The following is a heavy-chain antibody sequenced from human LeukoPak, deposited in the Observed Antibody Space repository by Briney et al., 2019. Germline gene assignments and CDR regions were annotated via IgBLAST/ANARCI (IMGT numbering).Heavy chain of an antibody. CDR3: ARVITMIVVVAPGPWFDP. CDR2: IYYSGST. Sequence: PSETLSLTCTVSGGSVNSGSYYWSWIRQPPGKGLEWIGYIYYSGSTNYNPSLKSRVTILLDTSKNQFSLKLSSVTAADTAVYYCARVITMIVVVAPGPWFDPWGQGTLVTVSS. CDR1: GGSVNSGSYY. V-gene: IGHV4-61*01. J-gene: IGHJ5*02. D-gene: IGHD3-22*01.